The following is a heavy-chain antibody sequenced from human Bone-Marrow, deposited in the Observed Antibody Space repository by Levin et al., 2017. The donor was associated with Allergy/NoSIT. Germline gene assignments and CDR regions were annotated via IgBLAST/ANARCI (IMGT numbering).Heavy chain of an antibody. V-gene: IGHV3-9*01. D-gene: IGHD2/OR15-2a*01. CDR2: ISWNSGVI. Sequence: GGSLRLSCEASGFNFDDYAMHWVRQAPGKGLEWVSGISWNSGVIDYADSVKGRFTISRDNAKNSLYLQMNSLRTEDTAFYYCTKDGYGNSPRCNKGFDPWGQGTLVTVSS. J-gene: IGHJ5*02. CDR1: GFNFDDYA. CDR3: TKDGYGNSPRCNKGFDP.